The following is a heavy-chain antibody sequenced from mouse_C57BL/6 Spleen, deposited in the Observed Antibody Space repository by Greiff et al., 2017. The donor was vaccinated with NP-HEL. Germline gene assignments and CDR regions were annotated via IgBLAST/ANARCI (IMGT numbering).Heavy chain of an antibody. V-gene: IGHV5-17*01. Sequence: EVQRVESGGGLVKPGGSLKLSCAASGFTFSDYGMHWVRQAPEKGLEWVAYISSGSSTIYYADTVKGRFTISRDNAKNTLFLQMTSLRSEDTAMYYCARLDDYYGSSYWYFDVWGTGTTVTVSS. CDR3: ARLDDYYGSSYWYFDV. J-gene: IGHJ1*03. D-gene: IGHD1-1*01. CDR1: GFTFSDYG. CDR2: ISSGSSTI.